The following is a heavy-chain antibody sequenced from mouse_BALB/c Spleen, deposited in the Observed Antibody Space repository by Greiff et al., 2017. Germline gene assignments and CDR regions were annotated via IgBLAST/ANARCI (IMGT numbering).Heavy chain of an antibody. V-gene: IGHV7-3*02. J-gene: IGHJ2*01. CDR1: GFTFTDYY. Sequence: EVKLMESGGGLVQPGGSLRLSCAPSGFTFTDYYMSWVRQPPGTALEWLGFIRNKANGYTTEYSASVKGRFTISRDNSQSILYLQMNTLRAEDSATYYCARGVYFDYWGQGTTLTVSS. CDR3: ARGVYFDY. CDR2: IRNKANGYTT.